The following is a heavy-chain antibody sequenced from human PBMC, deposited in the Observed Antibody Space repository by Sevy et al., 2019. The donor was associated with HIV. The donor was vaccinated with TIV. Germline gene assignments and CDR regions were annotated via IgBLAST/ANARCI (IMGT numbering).Heavy chain of an antibody. CDR3: ARDFNPDDFWSGYPGY. V-gene: IGHV3-7*03. J-gene: IGHJ4*02. D-gene: IGHD3-3*01. Sequence: GGSLRLSCAASGFTFSTYWMSWVRQAPGKGLEWVANINQDGSEKYYVDSEKGRFTISRDNAKRSLYLQMNSLRAEDTAVYYCARDFNPDDFWSGYPGYWGQGTLVTVSS. CDR2: INQDGSEK. CDR1: GFTFSTYW.